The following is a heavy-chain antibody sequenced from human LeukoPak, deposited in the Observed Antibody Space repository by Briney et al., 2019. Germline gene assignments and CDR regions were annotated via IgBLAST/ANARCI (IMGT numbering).Heavy chain of an antibody. CDR3: ASPVIAAAGTQDSDY. Sequence: PGRSLRLSCAASGFTFSDYAMHWVRQAPGKGLEWVAVISKDGSDKYYPGSVRGRFTISRDNSKNTLYLQMNSLRAEDTAVYYCASPVIAAAGTQDSDYWGQGTLVTVSS. CDR2: ISKDGSDK. J-gene: IGHJ4*02. CDR1: GFTFSDYA. D-gene: IGHD6-13*01. V-gene: IGHV3-30-3*01.